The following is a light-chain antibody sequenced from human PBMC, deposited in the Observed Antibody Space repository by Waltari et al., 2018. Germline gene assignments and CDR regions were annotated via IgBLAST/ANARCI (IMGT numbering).Light chain of an antibody. Sequence: QSVLTQPPSVSGAPGQRVPVPCTGSSSNNGAGYAVHRYQHLPGTAPTLLTYANNNRPSGVPDRFSGSKSGTSASLAITGLQADDEADYYCQSYDTSLSGSNWVFGGGTKLTVL. CDR1: SSNNGAGYA. CDR2: ANN. J-gene: IGLJ3*02. CDR3: QSYDTSLSGSNWV. V-gene: IGLV1-40*01.